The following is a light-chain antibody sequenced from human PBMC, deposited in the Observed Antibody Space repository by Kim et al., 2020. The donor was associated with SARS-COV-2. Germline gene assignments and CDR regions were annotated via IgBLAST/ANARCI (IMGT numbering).Light chain of an antibody. Sequence: QSALTQPASVSGSLGQSITISCTGSSSDVGAGHYVSWYRHHPGKAPKLMIYDVTLRPSGVSNRFSGSKSGNTASLTISGLQAEDEADYYCSTYTDSVMFGGGTQLTLL. V-gene: IGLV2-14*03. CDR2: DVT. J-gene: IGLJ3*02. CDR3: STYTDSVM. CDR1: SSDVGAGHY.